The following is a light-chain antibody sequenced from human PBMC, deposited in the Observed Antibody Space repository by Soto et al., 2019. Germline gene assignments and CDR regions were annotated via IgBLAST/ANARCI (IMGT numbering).Light chain of an antibody. CDR1: SNDVGAYNY. CDR2: EVT. CDR3: YSYTTTNTWL. J-gene: IGLJ2*01. V-gene: IGLV2-14*01. Sequence: QAVVTQPASMSGSPGQSITISCAGTSNDVGAYNYVSWYQHHPGQAPKLMIYEVTNRPSGVSPRFSGSKSGNTASLTISGLQAEDEADYYCYSYTTTNTWLFGGGTKVTVL.